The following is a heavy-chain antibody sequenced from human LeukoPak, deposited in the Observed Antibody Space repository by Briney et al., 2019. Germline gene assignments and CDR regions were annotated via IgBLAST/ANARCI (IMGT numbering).Heavy chain of an antibody. CDR3: ARGLSGYSSSLGY. D-gene: IGHD6-6*01. Sequence: GGSLRLSCAASGFTFSSYWMNWVRQAPGKGLVWVSRISGDGSFTRYADSVKGRFTISRDNAKNTLYLQMNSLRAEDTAVYYCARGLSGYSSSLGYWGQGTLVTVSS. CDR1: GFTFSSYW. J-gene: IGHJ4*02. V-gene: IGHV3-74*01. CDR2: ISGDGSFT.